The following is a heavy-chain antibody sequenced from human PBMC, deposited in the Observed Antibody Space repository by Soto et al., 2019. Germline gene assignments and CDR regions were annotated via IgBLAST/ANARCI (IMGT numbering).Heavy chain of an antibody. CDR2: INPNGGST. V-gene: IGHV1-46*01. Sequence: QVQLVQSGAEVKKPGASVKLSCKASGYTFTSYYIHWVRQAPGQGLEWIGIINPNGGSTTYAHNFKGRLTVTRDTSTATVYMELGALTSEDTAVYYCARGLGLGDYWGQGTLVTVSS. D-gene: IGHD3-9*01. J-gene: IGHJ4*02. CDR3: ARGLGLGDY. CDR1: GYTFTSYY.